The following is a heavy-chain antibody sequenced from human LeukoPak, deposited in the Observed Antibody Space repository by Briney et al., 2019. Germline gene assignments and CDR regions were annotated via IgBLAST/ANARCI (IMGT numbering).Heavy chain of an antibody. CDR2: LYSHGPT. Sequence: PGGSLRLSCAASGFTVSSNYMSWVRQAPGKGLEWVSILYSHGPTYYADSVRGRFTISRDTSRNTVYLQMNSLRAEDTAVYYCARVMETSRALDYWGHGTLVTVSS. V-gene: IGHV3-66*01. D-gene: IGHD2-8*01. J-gene: IGHJ4*01. CDR3: ARVMETSRALDY. CDR1: GFTVSSNY.